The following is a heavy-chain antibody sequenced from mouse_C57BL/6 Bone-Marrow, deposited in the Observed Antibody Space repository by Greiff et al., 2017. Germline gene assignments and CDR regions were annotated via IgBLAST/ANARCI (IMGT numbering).Heavy chain of an antibody. CDR1: GFTFSDYY. V-gene: IGHV5-16*01. CDR2: FNYDGSST. D-gene: IGHD1-1*01. Sequence: EVKLVESEGGLVQPGSSMKLSCTASGFTFSDYYMAWVRQVPEKGLEWVANFNYDGSSTYYLDSLKSRFIISRDNAKNILYLQMSSLKSEDTATYYCARDGYYYGSSPSYFDYWGQGTTLTVSS. J-gene: IGHJ2*01. CDR3: ARDGYYYGSSPSYFDY.